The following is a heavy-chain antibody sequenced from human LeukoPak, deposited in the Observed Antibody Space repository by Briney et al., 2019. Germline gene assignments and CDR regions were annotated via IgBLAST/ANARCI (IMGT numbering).Heavy chain of an antibody. J-gene: IGHJ4*02. D-gene: IGHD3-10*01. Sequence: NSGGSLRLSCAASGFTFSGYSMNWVRQAPGKGLEWVSSISSSSSYIYYADSVKGRITISRDNAKNSLYLQMNSLRAEDTAVYYCARDPSMVRGVISPHFDYWGQGTLATVSS. CDR1: GFTFSGYS. V-gene: IGHV3-21*01. CDR3: ARDPSMVRGVISPHFDY. CDR2: ISSSSSYI.